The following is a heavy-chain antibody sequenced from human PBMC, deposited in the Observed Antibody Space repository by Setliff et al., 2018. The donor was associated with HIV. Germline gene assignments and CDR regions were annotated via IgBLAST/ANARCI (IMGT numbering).Heavy chain of an antibody. D-gene: IGHD6-19*01. CDR1: GYTFTSYG. CDR3: ARGGSGWSDSYYYAMDI. CDR2: IIPIVGLA. Sequence: VASVKVSCKASGYTFTSYGISWVRQVPGQGLEWMGMIIPIVGLANFAQKFQGRGSISADESASTVYMELSSLRSDDTAVYYCARGGSGWSDSYYYAMDIWGQGTTVTVSS. V-gene: IGHV1-69*04. J-gene: IGHJ6*02.